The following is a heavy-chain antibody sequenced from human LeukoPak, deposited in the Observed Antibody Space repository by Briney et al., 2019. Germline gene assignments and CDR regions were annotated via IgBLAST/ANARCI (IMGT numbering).Heavy chain of an antibody. CDR2: IDYSGNT. V-gene: IGHV4-59*12. J-gene: IGHJ6*02. CDR1: GVSISTYY. D-gene: IGHD1-26*01. CDR3: ARGGIPLDV. Sequence: SETLSLTCTVSGVSISTYYWTWIRQPPGKGLEWIGNIDYSGNTKYNPSLKSRVTISVDRSKNQFSLKLSSVTAADTAVYYCARGGIPLDVWGQGTTVTVSS.